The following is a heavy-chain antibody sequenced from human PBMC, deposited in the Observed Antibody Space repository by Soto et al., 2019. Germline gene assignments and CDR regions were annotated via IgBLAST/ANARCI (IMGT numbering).Heavy chain of an antibody. CDR1: GFTFSSYA. CDR3: AKNEEIEMATITNY. V-gene: IGHV3-23*01. D-gene: IGHD5-12*01. Sequence: GGSLRLSCAASGFTFSSYAMSWVRQAPGKGLEWVSAISGSGGSTYYADSVKGRFTISRDNSKNTLYLQMNSLRAEDTAVYYCAKNEEIEMATITNYWGQGTLVTVS. CDR2: ISGSGGST. J-gene: IGHJ4*02.